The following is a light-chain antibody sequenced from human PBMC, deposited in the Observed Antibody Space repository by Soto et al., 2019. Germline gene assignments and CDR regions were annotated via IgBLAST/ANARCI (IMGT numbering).Light chain of an antibody. Sequence: DIQMTQCPSSLSASVGDRVTITCRASQSISSYLNWYQQKQEKAPNLLIYAASSLQSGVPSSFSGSGSGTDFTRTISSLQPEEFVTYFCQQSYSTPITFGQGTRLEIK. J-gene: IGKJ5*01. CDR3: QQSYSTPIT. CDR2: AAS. V-gene: IGKV1-39*01. CDR1: QSISSY.